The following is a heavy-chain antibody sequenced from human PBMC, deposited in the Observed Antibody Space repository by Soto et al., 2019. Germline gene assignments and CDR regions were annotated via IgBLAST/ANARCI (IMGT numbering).Heavy chain of an antibody. CDR1: GGSISSRGYY. CDR2: IYYSGST. V-gene: IGHV4-39*01. Sequence: QLQLQESGPGLVKPSETLSLTCTVSGGSISSRGYYWGWIRQPPGKGLEWIGTIYYSGSTYYNPSLNRRVTMSVDTSRNQFSLKLSSVTAADTAVYYCATSNWFDPGGEGTLVAVSS. J-gene: IGHJ5*02. CDR3: ATSNWFDP.